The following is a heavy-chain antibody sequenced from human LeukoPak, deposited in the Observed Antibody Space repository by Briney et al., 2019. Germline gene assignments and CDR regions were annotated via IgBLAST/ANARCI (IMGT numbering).Heavy chain of an antibody. CDR2: IYYSGST. CDR3: ASPYGYKDY. CDR1: GGSISSSSYY. D-gene: IGHD5-24*01. J-gene: IGHJ4*02. V-gene: IGHV4-39*07. Sequence: SETLSLTCTVSGGSISSSSYYWGWIRQPPGKGLEWIGSIYYSGSTYYNPSLKSRVTISVDTSKNQFSLKLSSVTAADTAVYYCASPYGYKDYWGQGTLVTVSS.